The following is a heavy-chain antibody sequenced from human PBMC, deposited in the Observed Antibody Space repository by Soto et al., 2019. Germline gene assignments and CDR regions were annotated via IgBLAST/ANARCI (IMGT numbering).Heavy chain of an antibody. CDR3: ARRGFLEWLPFSGYGMDV. J-gene: IGHJ6*02. D-gene: IGHD3-3*01. V-gene: IGHV5-10-1*01. Sequence: PGESLKISCKGSGYSFTSYWISWVRQMPGKGLEWMGRIDPSDSYTNYSPSFQGHVTISADKSISTAYLQWSSLKASDTAMYYCARRGFLEWLPFSGYGMDVWGQGTTVTVSS. CDR1: GYSFTSYW. CDR2: IDPSDSYT.